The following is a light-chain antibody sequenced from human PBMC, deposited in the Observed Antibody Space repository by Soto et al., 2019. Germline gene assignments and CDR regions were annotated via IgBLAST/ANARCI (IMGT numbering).Light chain of an antibody. V-gene: IGLV2-14*01. CDR3: SSYTSSSTL. J-gene: IGLJ1*01. CDR1: SSEVGGYNY. CDR2: DVS. Sequence: LAPTPSLSGFPGQSIPLSRTGNSSEVGGYNYVSLYQQHPGKAPKHMNYDVSNTPSRGSNRFSGSKSGNTASLTISGLQAEDEADYYCSSYTSSSTLLGTGTKVTVL.